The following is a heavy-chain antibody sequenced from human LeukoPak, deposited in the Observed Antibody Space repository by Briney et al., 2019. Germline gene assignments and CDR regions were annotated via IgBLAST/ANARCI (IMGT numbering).Heavy chain of an antibody. V-gene: IGHV4-59*01. Sequence: SETLSVSCTASGASITAYYRRWVRQSPGKGLEWIGYLYSRGSPNYNPSLKRRVTISVDTSKNPFSLTLTSVTAADTAVYYCAGLQPNSAEWAFDFWGQGTMVTVSS. J-gene: IGHJ4*01. CDR1: GASITAYY. CDR3: AGLQPNSAEWAFDF. D-gene: IGHD1-1*01. CDR2: LYSRGSP.